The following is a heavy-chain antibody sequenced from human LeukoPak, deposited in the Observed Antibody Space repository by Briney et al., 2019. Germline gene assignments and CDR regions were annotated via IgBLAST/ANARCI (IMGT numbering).Heavy chain of an antibody. V-gene: IGHV3-30*18. J-gene: IGHJ4*02. D-gene: IGHD5-24*01. CDR3: AKDFEMATVNYYFDY. CDR2: ISYDGSNK. CDR1: GFTFSSHG. Sequence: GGSLRLSCAASGFTFSSHGMHWVRQTPAKGLEWVAVISYDGSNKYYVDSVKGRFTISRDNSKNTLYLQMNSLRVEDTAVYYCAKDFEMATVNYYFDYWGQGTLVTVSP.